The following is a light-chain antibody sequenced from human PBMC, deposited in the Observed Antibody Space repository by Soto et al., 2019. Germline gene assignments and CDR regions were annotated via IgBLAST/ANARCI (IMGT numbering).Light chain of an antibody. CDR1: QSISNS. J-gene: IGKJ5*01. Sequence: DIQMTQSPSSVSASVGDRVTITCRASQSISNSLAWYQQKPGKAPKLLIYSASSLQIGVPSRFSGSGSGTDFTLTINSLQPEDFATYYCQQANSLPITFGPGTRLEIK. CDR2: SAS. CDR3: QQANSLPIT. V-gene: IGKV1D-12*01.